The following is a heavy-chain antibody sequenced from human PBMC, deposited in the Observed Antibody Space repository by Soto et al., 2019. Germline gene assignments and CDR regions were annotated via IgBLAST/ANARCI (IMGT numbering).Heavy chain of an antibody. V-gene: IGHV3-53*01. CDR3: ARGKGIGWYESSDY. J-gene: IGHJ4*02. Sequence: EVQLVESGGGLIKPGESLRLSCAASGFTVSTSSMSWVRQAPGKGLEWVSTIYRDGGTYYADSVEGRFTISPDNSKNTLYLQMNTLRAEDTATYYCARGKGIGWYESSDYWGQGTLVTVSS. D-gene: IGHD6-19*01. CDR1: GFTVSTSS. CDR2: IYRDGGT.